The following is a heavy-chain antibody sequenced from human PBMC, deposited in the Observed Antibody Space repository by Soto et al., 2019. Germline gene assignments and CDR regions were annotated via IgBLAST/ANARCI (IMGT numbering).Heavy chain of an antibody. Sequence: ASVTVSCKASVYTLTSYGISWVRQATGQGLEWMGWISAYNGNTNYAQKLQGRVTMTTDTSTSTAYMELRSLRSEDTAVYYCARDLVVVVAATQYNWFDPWGQGTLVTVSS. CDR3: ARDLVVVVAATQYNWFDP. CDR1: VYTLTSYG. D-gene: IGHD2-15*01. CDR2: ISAYNGNT. J-gene: IGHJ5*02. V-gene: IGHV1-18*01.